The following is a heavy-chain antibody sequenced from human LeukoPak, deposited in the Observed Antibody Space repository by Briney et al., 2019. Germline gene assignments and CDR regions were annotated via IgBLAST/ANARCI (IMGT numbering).Heavy chain of an antibody. V-gene: IGHV3-23*01. CDR2: LSGSGNDT. D-gene: IGHD1-26*01. Sequence: GGSLRLPCAASGFTSTNYAMSWVRQAPGKGLEWVSGLSGSGNDTYYADSVKGRFTISRDNSKNTLWLQMRTLGAEDTAVYYCAKAGSIRFDYWGQGTLVTVSS. J-gene: IGHJ4*02. CDR1: GFTSTNYA. CDR3: AKAGSIRFDY.